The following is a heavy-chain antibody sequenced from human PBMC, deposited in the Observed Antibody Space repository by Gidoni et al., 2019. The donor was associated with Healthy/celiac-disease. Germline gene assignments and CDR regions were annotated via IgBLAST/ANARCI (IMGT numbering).Heavy chain of an antibody. Sequence: EVQLVESGGGLVKPGGSLRLSCAASGFTFSNAWMSWVRQAPGKGLEWFGRIKSKTDGGTTDYAAPVKGRFTISRDDSKNTLYLQMNSLKTEDTAVYYCTTAGGYTAFDIWGQGTMVTVSS. CDR2: IKSKTDGGTT. V-gene: IGHV3-15*01. J-gene: IGHJ3*02. CDR1: GFTFSNAW. CDR3: TTAGGYTAFDI. D-gene: IGHD3-22*01.